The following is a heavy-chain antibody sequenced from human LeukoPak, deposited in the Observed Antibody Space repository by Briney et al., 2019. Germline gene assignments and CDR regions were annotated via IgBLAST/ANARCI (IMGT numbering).Heavy chain of an antibody. CDR3: AKGGQTAARDMDV. D-gene: IGHD2-2*01. V-gene: IGHV3-43*01. CDR2: MTWDAGTT. Sequence: GGSLRLSCAASGFTFDDYTMDWVRQPPGKGLEWVSLMTWDAGTTYYADSVKGRFTISRDNSKNSLYLQMNSLRSEDTALYYCAKGGQTAARDMDVWGKGTTVTVSS. J-gene: IGHJ6*03. CDR1: GFTFDDYT.